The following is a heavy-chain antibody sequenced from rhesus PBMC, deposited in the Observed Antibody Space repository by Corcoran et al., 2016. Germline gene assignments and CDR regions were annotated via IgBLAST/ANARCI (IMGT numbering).Heavy chain of an antibody. CDR3: ARGSSGSWNVLDY. J-gene: IGHJ4*01. CDR2: IYGSSGST. D-gene: IGHD6-25*01. Sequence: QVQLQESGPGVVKPSETLSLTCAVSGYSISSGYDWSWIRQPPGKGLEWIGYIYGSSGSTNYNPSLKNRVTISKDTSKNQFSLKLSSVNAADTAVYYCARGSSGSWNVLDYWGQGVLVTVSS. V-gene: IGHV4-76*01. CDR1: GYSISSGYD.